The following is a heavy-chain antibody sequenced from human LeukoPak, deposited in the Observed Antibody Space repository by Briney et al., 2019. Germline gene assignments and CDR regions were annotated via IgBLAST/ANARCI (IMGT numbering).Heavy chain of an antibody. J-gene: IGHJ4*02. V-gene: IGHV4-59*11. Sequence: SETLSLTCTVSGVSIGSHYWSWIRQSPGKGLEWLGCVYNSGTTVYNPSLTGRVTISVDTSKNQYSLNLRSVTAADAAVYYCARDAYWGQGSLVTVSS. CDR1: GVSIGSHY. CDR3: ARDAY. CDR2: VYNSGTT.